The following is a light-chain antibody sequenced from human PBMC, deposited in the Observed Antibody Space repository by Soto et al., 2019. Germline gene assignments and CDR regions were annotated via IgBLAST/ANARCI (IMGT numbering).Light chain of an antibody. CDR3: QQSYSTPIT. CDR2: AAS. J-gene: IGKJ5*01. V-gene: IGKV1-39*01. Sequence: IQVTHSPAALSASVEDRVTSTCRASQDISSYLAWYQQKPGKAPNLLIYAASTLQSGVPSRFSGSGSGTDFTLTISSLQPEDFATYYCQQSYSTPITFGQGTLLEI. CDR1: QDISSY.